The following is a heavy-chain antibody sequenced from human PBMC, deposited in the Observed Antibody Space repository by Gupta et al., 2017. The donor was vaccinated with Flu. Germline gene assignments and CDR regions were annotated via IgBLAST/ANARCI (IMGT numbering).Heavy chain of an antibody. J-gene: IGHJ4*02. CDR1: GGSVNVFSYF. CDR2: VHSSGNT. D-gene: IGHD1-7*01. CDR3: ARRGTYYFDF. V-gene: IGHV4-31*03. Sequence: QVQLRESGPRLLKPSQTLSLTCSVPGGSVNVFSYFWSWIRQHPEKGLEWIGYVHSSGNTYYNPSLRSRLMMSIDTSKNEFSLEVTSVTAADTAMYYCARRGTYYFDFWGQGALVTASS.